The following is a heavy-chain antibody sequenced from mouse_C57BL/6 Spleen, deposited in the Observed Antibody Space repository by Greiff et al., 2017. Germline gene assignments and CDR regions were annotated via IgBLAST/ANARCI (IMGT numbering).Heavy chain of an antibody. Sequence: EVQLVESGGGLVQPGGSMKLSCAASGFTFSDAWMDWVRQSPEKGLEWVAEIRNKANNHATYYAVSVKGRFTISRDDSKSSVYLQMNSLRAEDTGIYYCTRPEYDYDVPFDYWGQGTTLTVSS. D-gene: IGHD2-4*01. V-gene: IGHV6-6*01. CDR3: TRPEYDYDVPFDY. CDR2: IRNKANNHAT. CDR1: GFTFSDAW. J-gene: IGHJ2*01.